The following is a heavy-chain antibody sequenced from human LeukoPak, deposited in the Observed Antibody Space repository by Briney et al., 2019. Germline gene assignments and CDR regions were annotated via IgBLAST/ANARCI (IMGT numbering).Heavy chain of an antibody. CDR1: GFTFSSYW. J-gene: IGHJ3*02. V-gene: IGHV3-7*01. CDR2: IKQDGSEK. Sequence: PGGSLRLSCEVSGFTFSSYWMSWVRQAPGKGLEWVANIKQDGSEKYYVDSVKGRFTISRDNAKNSLYLQMNSLRAEDMAVYYCARDSFLVLPNDAFDIWGQGTMVTVSS. D-gene: IGHD3-3*02. CDR3: ARDSFLVLPNDAFDI.